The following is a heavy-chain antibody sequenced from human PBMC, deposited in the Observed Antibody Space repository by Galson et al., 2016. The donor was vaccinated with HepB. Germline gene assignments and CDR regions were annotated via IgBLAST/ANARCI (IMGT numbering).Heavy chain of an antibody. CDR2: ISTRRTT. Sequence: SLRLSCAASGFVFSNFGLSWVRQAPGKGLEWVASISTRRTTYYSDSVQGRFTISRDNSNNTLYLQMNGLRAEDTAVYYCAKERLVRRIFDYWAQGTLVTVSS. CDR1: GFVFSNFG. V-gene: IGHV3-23*01. CDR3: AKERLVRRIFDY. D-gene: IGHD1-1*01. J-gene: IGHJ4*02.